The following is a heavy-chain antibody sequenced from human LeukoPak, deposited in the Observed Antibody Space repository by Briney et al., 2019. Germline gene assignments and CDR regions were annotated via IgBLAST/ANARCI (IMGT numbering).Heavy chain of an antibody. D-gene: IGHD3-22*01. Sequence: GGSLRLSCAASGFTFSSYSMNWVRQAPGKGLEWVSSISSSSSYIYYADSVKGRFTISRDNAKNSLYLQMNSLRAEDTAVYYCERDLPLRSYYYDSSGYFGEGYWGQGTLVTVSS. V-gene: IGHV3-21*01. CDR3: ERDLPLRSYYYDSSGYFGEGY. J-gene: IGHJ4*02. CDR1: GFTFSSYS. CDR2: ISSSSSYI.